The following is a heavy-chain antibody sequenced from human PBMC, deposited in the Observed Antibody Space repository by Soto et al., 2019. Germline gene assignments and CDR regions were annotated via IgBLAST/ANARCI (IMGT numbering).Heavy chain of an antibody. CDR1: GGSISSGGYY. CDR2: IYYSGST. D-gene: IGHD3-10*01. J-gene: IGHJ5*02. CDR3: AIQDDYYGSGSRHGWFDP. Sequence: PSETVSLTCTVSGGSISSGGYYWSWIRHHPGKGLEWIGYIYYSGSTYYNPSLKSRVTISVDTSKNQFSLKLSSVTAADTAVYYCAIQDDYYGSGSRHGWFDPWGQGTLVTASS. V-gene: IGHV4-31*03.